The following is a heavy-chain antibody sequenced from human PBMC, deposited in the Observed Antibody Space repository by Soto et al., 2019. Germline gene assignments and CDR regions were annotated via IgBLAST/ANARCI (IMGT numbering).Heavy chain of an antibody. Sequence: SVKVSCKASGGTFSTYAINWVRQAPGQGLVWMGGIIPFFGTANYAQKFQGRVTITADESTSTGYMELSSLRSEDTAVYYCAREYCSGGTCYPRGNWFDPWGQGTLVTVSS. V-gene: IGHV1-69*13. D-gene: IGHD2-15*01. J-gene: IGHJ5*02. CDR3: AREYCSGGTCYPRGNWFDP. CDR2: IIPFFGTA. CDR1: GGTFSTYA.